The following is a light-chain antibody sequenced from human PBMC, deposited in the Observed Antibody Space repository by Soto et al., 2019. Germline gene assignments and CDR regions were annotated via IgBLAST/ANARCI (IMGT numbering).Light chain of an antibody. CDR3: QQVDSYPIT. Sequence: DIQMTQSPSSLSASVGDRVTVTCRSSQDISSYLAWYQQKPGKAPKVLIYGASTLQSGVPPRFGGSGSGTAFTLTISSLQPEDFGTYFCQQVDSYPITFGGGTKVDIK. CDR2: GAS. CDR1: QDISSY. J-gene: IGKJ4*01. V-gene: IGKV1-9*01.